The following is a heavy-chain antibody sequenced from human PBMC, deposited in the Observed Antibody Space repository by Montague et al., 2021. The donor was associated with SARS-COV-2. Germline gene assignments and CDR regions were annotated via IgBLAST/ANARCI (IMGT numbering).Heavy chain of an antibody. V-gene: IGHV3-23*03. D-gene: IGHD3-3*01. CDR1: GFTFSNYA. CDR2: IYSGGSST. Sequence: SLRLSCAASGFTFSNYAMSWVRQALGKGLEWVSVIYSGGSSTYYADSVKGRFTISRDNSKNTLYLQMNSLRAEDTAVYYCAKDPNYDFWSGYYFDYWGQGTLVTVSS. J-gene: IGHJ4*02. CDR3: AKDPNYDFWSGYYFDY.